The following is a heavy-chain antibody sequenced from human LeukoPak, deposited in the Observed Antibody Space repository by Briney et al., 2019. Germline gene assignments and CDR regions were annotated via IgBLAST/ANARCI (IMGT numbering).Heavy chain of an antibody. CDR2: IYTSGST. Sequence: SETLSLTCTVSGGSISSYYCSWIRQPAGKGLEWIGRIYTSGSTNYNPSLKSRVTMSVDTSKNQFSLKLSSVTAADTAVYYCAREVPRYCSGGSCLRNAFDIWGQGTMVTVSS. J-gene: IGHJ3*02. V-gene: IGHV4-4*07. CDR1: GGSISSYY. D-gene: IGHD2-15*01. CDR3: AREVPRYCSGGSCLRNAFDI.